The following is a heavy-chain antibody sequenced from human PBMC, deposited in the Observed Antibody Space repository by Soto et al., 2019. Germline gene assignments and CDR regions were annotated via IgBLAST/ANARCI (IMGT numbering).Heavy chain of an antibody. V-gene: IGHV3-21*01. CDR3: ARDMKEPLVYYGLDV. CDR2: ISTYSNNI. J-gene: IGHJ6*02. Sequence: EVQVVESGGGLVKPGGSLTLSCAASGFTFSYYWMNWVRQAPGKGLEWVSSISTYSNNIYYADSVKGRFTISRDNAKNSMFLQMNSLRAEDTAVYYGARDMKEPLVYYGLDVWGQGTTVTVSS. CDR1: GFTFSYYW. D-gene: IGHD1-26*01.